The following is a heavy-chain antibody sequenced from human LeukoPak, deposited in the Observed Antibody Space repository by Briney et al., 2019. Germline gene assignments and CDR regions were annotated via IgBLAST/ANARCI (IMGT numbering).Heavy chain of an antibody. CDR3: ARAPWELPYYFDY. Sequence: ASVKVSCKASGYTFTGYYMHWVRQAPGQGLVWMGWINPNSGGTNYAQKFQGRVTMTRDTSISTAYMELSRLRSDDTAVYYCARAPWELPYYFDYWGQGTLVTVSS. V-gene: IGHV1-2*02. D-gene: IGHD1-26*01. J-gene: IGHJ4*02. CDR1: GYTFTGYY. CDR2: INPNSGGT.